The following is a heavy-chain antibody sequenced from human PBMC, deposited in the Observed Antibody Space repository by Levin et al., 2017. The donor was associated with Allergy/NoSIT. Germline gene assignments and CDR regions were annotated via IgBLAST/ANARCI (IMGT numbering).Heavy chain of an antibody. Sequence: GGSLRLSCAAVGCTCRDHGMDGGRQATGKGLEWVGRIRKKGDRYSTEYAASVKGRFTISRDDSKKSLYVQLNSLKTEDTAVYYCVRATTDYYYDYWGQGTLVTVSS. CDR2: IRKKGDRYST. V-gene: IGHV3-72*01. D-gene: IGHD2/OR15-2a*01. CDR3: VRATTDYYYDY. J-gene: IGHJ4*02. CDR1: GCTCRDHG.